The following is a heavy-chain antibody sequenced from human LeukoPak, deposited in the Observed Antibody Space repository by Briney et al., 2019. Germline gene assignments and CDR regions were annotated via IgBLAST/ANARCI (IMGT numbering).Heavy chain of an antibody. CDR1: GYTFSHYA. CDR2: INPNSGAT. D-gene: IGHD3-16*01. CDR3: ARGRRILGGPENAGDFFDF. J-gene: IGHJ4*01. Sequence: ASVKVSCKASGYTFSHYAMNWVRQVPGQGLEWMGWINPNSGATHYAQSFQARVTMTRDTSIASSYMELTGLESDDTAVYYCARGRRILGGPENAGDFFDFWGQGSLVTVSS. V-gene: IGHV1-2*02.